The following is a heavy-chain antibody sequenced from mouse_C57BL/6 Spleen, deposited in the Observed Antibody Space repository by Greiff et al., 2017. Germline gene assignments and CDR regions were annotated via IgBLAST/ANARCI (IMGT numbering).Heavy chain of an antibody. V-gene: IGHV3-6*01. CDR1: GYSITSGYY. J-gene: IGHJ4*01. CDR2: ISYDGSN. CDR3: ARDYYGPYYYAMDY. Sequence: EVQLQESGPGLVKPSQSLSLTCSVTGYSITSGYYWNWIRQFPGNKLEWMGYISYDGSNNYNPSLKNRISITRDTSKNQFFLKLNSVTTEDTATYSCARDYYGPYYYAMDYWGQGTSVTVAS. D-gene: IGHD1-1*01.